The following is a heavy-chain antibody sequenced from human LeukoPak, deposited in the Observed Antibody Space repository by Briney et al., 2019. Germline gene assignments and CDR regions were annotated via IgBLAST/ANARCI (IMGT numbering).Heavy chain of an antibody. V-gene: IGHV3-74*01. CDR1: GFSFSDYH. Sequence: AGGSLRLSCVASGFSFSDYHIHCVRQAPGKGLMWVSQITNDGRDTRYADSVKGRFTISKDNAKNTVYLQMNSLSDEDTAIYYCSRDRDWVMFDNWGQGTLVTVSS. CDR2: ITNDGRDT. CDR3: SRDRDWVMFDN. D-gene: IGHD2-21*01. J-gene: IGHJ4*02.